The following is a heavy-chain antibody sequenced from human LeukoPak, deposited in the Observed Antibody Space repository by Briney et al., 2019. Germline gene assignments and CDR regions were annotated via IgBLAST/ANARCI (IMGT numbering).Heavy chain of an antibody. V-gene: IGHV4-34*01. D-gene: IGHD1-26*01. CDR1: GGSFSGYY. J-gene: IGHJ2*01. CDR2: INHSGST. CDR3: ARGPHRGSYYARSYWYFDL. Sequence: SETLSLTCAVYGGSFSGYYWSWIRQPPGKGLEWIGEINHSGSTNYNPSLKSRVTISVDTSKNQFSLKLSSVTAADTAVYYCARGPHRGSYYARSYWYFDLWGRGTLVTVSS.